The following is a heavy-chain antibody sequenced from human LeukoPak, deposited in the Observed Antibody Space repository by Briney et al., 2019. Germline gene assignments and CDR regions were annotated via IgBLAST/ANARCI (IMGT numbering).Heavy chain of an antibody. J-gene: IGHJ4*02. Sequence: GGSLRLSCVASGFTFSTSGIHWVRQSPGKGLDWVAFIRNDGNKKNYAESVKGRFTISRDNSKNTLYLQMVSLSAEDTAVYYCVKVDTWGQGTLVTVSS. CDR1: GFTFSTSG. CDR3: VKVDT. CDR2: IRNDGNKK. V-gene: IGHV3-30*02. D-gene: IGHD5-18*01.